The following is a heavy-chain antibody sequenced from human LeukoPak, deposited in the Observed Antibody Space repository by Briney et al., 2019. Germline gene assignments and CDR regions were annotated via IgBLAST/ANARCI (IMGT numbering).Heavy chain of an antibody. CDR3: AGRGGFSSEDGYNYRDY. Sequence: SETLSLTCAVYGGSFSGYYWSWIRQPPGKGLEWIGEINHSGSTNYNPSLKSRVTISVDTSKNQFSLKLSSVTAADTAVYYCAGRGGFSSEDGYNYRDYWGQGTLVTVYS. CDR1: GGSFSGYY. CDR2: INHSGST. V-gene: IGHV4-34*01. D-gene: IGHD5-24*01. J-gene: IGHJ4*02.